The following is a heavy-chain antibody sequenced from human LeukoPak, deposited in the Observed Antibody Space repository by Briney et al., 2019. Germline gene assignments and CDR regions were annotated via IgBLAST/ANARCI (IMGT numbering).Heavy chain of an antibody. Sequence: GGSLRLSCAASGFTFSSYSMNWVRQAPGKGLEWVSSISSSSSYIYYADSVKGRFTISRDNAKNSLYLQMNSLRAEDTAVYYCARVRVNGFADYWGQGTLVTVSS. CDR3: ARVRVNGFADY. J-gene: IGHJ4*02. CDR1: GFTFSSYS. D-gene: IGHD5-24*01. CDR2: ISSSSSYI. V-gene: IGHV3-21*01.